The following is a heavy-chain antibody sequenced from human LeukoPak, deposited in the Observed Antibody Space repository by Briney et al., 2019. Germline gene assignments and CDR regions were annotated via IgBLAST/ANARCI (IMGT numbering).Heavy chain of an antibody. Sequence: GASVKVSCKASGFTFTGYYMHWVRQAPGQGLEWMGWINPNSGGTNYAQKFQGRVTMTRDTSISTAYMELSRLRSDDTAVYYCARVLGMASYNWFDPWGQGTLVTVSS. CDR2: INPNSGGT. V-gene: IGHV1-2*02. J-gene: IGHJ5*02. CDR3: ARVLGMASYNWFDP. D-gene: IGHD5-24*01. CDR1: GFTFTGYY.